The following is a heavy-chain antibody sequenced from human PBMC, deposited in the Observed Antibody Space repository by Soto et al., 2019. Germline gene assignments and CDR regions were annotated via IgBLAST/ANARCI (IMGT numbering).Heavy chain of an antibody. CDR1: GGTFSSYA. J-gene: IGHJ6*03. CDR3: ARDIVVVPAAMIYYYYMDV. V-gene: IGHV1-69*10. D-gene: IGHD2-2*01. Sequence: ASVKVSCKASGGTFSSYAISWVRQAPGQGLEWMGGIIPIFGIANYAQKFQGRVTITADKSTSTAYMELSSLRSEDTAVYYCARDIVVVPAAMIYYYYMDVWGKGTTVTVSS. CDR2: IIPIFGIA.